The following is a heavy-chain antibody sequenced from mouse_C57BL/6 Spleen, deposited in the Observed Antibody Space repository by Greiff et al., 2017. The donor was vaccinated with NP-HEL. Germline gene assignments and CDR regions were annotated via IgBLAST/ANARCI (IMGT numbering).Heavy chain of an antibody. J-gene: IGHJ1*03. D-gene: IGHD1-1*02. V-gene: IGHV1-81*01. CDR1: GYTFTSYG. CDR3: ATMAYNWYFDV. CDR2: IYPRSGNT. Sequence: QVQLQLSGAELARPGASVKLSCKASGYTFTSYGISWVKQRTGQGREWIGEIYPRSGNTYYNEKFKGKATLTADKSSSTAYMEIRSLTSEDSGVYLCATMAYNWYFDVWGTGTTVTVSS.